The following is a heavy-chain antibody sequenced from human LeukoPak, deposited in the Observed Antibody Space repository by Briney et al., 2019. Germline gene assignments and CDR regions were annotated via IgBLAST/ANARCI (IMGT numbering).Heavy chain of an antibody. V-gene: IGHV4-39*02. CDR2: VDYTGST. CDR3: ARVPGSSGWNYYFDY. CDR1: DDSVNSNGYY. J-gene: IGHJ4*02. D-gene: IGHD6-19*01. Sequence: PSETLSLTCTVSDDSVNSNGYYWGWIRQSPGKGLEWIGNVDYTGSTFYNPSLKSRLTISVDTSKILFSLKLTSMTAADTAVYYCARVPGSSGWNYYFDYWGQGTLVTVSS.